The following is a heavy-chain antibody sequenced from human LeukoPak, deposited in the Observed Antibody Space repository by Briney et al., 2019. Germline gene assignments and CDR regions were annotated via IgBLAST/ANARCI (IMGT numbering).Heavy chain of an antibody. CDR1: GYTFSGYY. D-gene: IGHD4-17*01. Sequence: VASVKVSCKASGYTFSGYYVYGVRQAPGQGLEWMGWINPNSGGTNYAQKFQGRVTMTRDTSISTAYMELSRLRSDDTAVYYCARADYGDDPLDYWGQGTRVTVSS. J-gene: IGHJ4*02. CDR3: ARADYGDDPLDY. V-gene: IGHV1-2*02. CDR2: INPNSGGT.